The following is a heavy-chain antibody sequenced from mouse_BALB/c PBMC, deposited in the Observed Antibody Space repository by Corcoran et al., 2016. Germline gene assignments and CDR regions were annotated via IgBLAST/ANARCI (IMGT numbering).Heavy chain of an antibody. Sequence: EVQLQQSGPELVKPGASVKMSCKASGYTFTSYVIHWVKQKPGQGLEWIGYINPYNDGTKYNEKFKGKATLTSDKSSNTAYMELSSLTSEDSAVYYCARLYPGIAMDYWGQGTSVTVSS. CDR1: GYTFTSYV. J-gene: IGHJ4*01. V-gene: IGHV1S136*01. CDR2: INPYNDGT. CDR3: ARLYPGIAMDY.